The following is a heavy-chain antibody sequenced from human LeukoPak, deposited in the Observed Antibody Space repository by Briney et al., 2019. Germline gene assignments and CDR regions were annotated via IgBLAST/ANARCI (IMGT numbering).Heavy chain of an antibody. CDR1: GGSFSGYY. J-gene: IGHJ4*02. CDR2: INHSGSI. Sequence: SETLSLTCVVYGGSFSGYYWSWIRQPPGKGLEWIGEINHSGSINYNPSLKSRVTISVDTSKNQFSLKLSSVTAADTAVYYCARFLLWFGESHYYFDYWGQGTLVTVSS. V-gene: IGHV4-34*01. CDR3: ARFLLWFGESHYYFDY. D-gene: IGHD3-10*01.